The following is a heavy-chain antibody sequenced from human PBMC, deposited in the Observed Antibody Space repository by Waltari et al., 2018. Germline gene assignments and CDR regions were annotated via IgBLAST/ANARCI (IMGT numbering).Heavy chain of an antibody. CDR2: IRSKAYGGTT. Sequence: EVQLVESGGGLVQPGRSLRLSCTASGFTFGDYAMSWFRQAPGKGLEWVGFIRSKAYGGTTEYAASGKGRFTISRDDSKSIAYLQMNSLKTEDTAVYYCTRGGGYGDYVFDYWGQGTLVTVSS. V-gene: IGHV3-49*03. D-gene: IGHD4-17*01. CDR3: TRGGGYGDYVFDY. J-gene: IGHJ4*02. CDR1: GFTFGDYA.